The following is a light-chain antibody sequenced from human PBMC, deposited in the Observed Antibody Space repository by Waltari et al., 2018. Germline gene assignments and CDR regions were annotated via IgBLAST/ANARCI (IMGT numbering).Light chain of an antibody. CDR2: AAS. V-gene: IGKV1-39*01. CDR1: QSIDTY. J-gene: IGKJ1*01. Sequence: DILMTQSPSSLSASVGDRVTITCRASQSIDTYLNWYQHKPGEVPKLLICAASSLQTWVPSRFSGTGSGTDFALTISSLHPEDFATYFCQQGYSSPWTFGQGTKVEIK. CDR3: QQGYSSPWT.